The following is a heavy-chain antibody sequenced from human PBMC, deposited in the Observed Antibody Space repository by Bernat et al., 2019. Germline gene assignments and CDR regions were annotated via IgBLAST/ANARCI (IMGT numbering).Heavy chain of an antibody. V-gene: IGHV4-34*01. J-gene: IGHJ4*02. Sequence: QVQLQQWGAGLLKPSETLSLTCAVYGGSFSGYYWSWIRQPPGKGLEWIGEINHSGSTNYNPSLKSRVTISVDTSKNQFSLKLSSVTAADTAVYYCARGRGQGSGWYLDYFDYWGQGTLVTVSS. CDR3: ARGRGQGSGWYLDYFDY. D-gene: IGHD6-19*01. CDR1: GGSFSGYY. CDR2: INHSGST.